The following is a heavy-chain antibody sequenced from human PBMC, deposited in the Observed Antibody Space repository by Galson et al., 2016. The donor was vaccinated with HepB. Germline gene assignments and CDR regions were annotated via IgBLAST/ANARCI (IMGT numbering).Heavy chain of an antibody. J-gene: IGHJ4*02. Sequence: SLRLSCAASGFTFSKYWMHWVRQAPGKGLVRVSRINSDGSSTSYADSVKGRFTISRDNAKNTLSLQMSSLRVEDTAVYYRARSSGSGVDYWGQGTMVTVSS. CDR2: INSDGSST. D-gene: IGHD3-10*01. CDR1: GFTFSKYW. CDR3: ARSSGSGVDY. V-gene: IGHV3-74*01.